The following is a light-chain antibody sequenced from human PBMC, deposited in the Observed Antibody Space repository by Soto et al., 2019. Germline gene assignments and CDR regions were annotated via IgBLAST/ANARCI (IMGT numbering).Light chain of an antibody. J-gene: IGKJ1*01. V-gene: IGKV3-15*01. CDR1: QSVSSN. CDR2: GAS. CDR3: QHYNNWPPWT. Sequence: EIVLTQSPGTLSLSPWERATLSCRASQSVSSNYLAWYQQRPGQAPRLLIYGASTRAPGIPARFSGSGSETEFTLTISSLQSEDFAVYYCQHYNNWPPWTFGQGTKVDIK.